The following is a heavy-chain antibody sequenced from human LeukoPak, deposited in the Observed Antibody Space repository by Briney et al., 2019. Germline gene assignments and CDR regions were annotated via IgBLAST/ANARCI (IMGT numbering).Heavy chain of an antibody. J-gene: IGHJ4*02. D-gene: IGHD2-8*01. CDR3: AKDANGPLDY. CDR2: ISYDGSNK. CDR1: GFTFSSYA. V-gene: IGHV3-30*04. Sequence: GGSLRLSCAASGFTFSSYAMHWVRQAPGKGLEWVAVISYDGSNKYYADSVKGRFTISRGNSKNTLYLQMNSLRAEDTAVYYCAKDANGPLDYWGQGTLVTVSS.